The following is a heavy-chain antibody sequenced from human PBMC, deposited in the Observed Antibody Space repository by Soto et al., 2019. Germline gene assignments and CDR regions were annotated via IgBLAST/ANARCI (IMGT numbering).Heavy chain of an antibody. D-gene: IGHD3-3*01. CDR1: GYTFNKYD. J-gene: IGHJ4*02. CDR2: ISPNSGRP. CDR3: VRQYYDFWTDYPDFDY. V-gene: IGHV1-18*04. Sequence: GASVKVSCKASGYTFNKYDITWVRQAPGQGLEWLGLISPNSGRPSYAQKFEGRVTMTTDTSTTTAYLELRGLRSDDTAVYYCVRQYYDFWTDYPDFDYWGQGTLVTVSS.